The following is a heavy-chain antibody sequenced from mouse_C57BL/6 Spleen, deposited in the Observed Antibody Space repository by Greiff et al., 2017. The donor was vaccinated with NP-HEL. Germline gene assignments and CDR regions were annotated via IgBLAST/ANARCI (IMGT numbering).Heavy chain of an antibody. D-gene: IGHD1-1*01. CDR2: ISSGGDYI. CDR1: GFTFSSYA. CDR3: TREATVVAPRNYWDY. J-gene: IGHJ2*01. V-gene: IGHV5-9-1*02. Sequence: EVQRVESGEGLVKPGGSLKLSCAASGFTFSSYAMSWVRQTPEKRLEWVAYISSGGDYIYYANTVKGRFTITRDNPRNTLYLQMSSLKSEDTAMYYCTREATVVAPRNYWDYWGQGTTLTVSS.